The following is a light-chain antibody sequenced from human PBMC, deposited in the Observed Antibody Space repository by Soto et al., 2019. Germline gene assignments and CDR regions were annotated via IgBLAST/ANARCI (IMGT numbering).Light chain of an antibody. V-gene: IGKV3-15*01. CDR2: AAS. CDR1: QSVSSN. Sequence: EIVMTQSPATLSVSPGERATISCRASQSVSSNLGWYQQKPGKAPRLLIYAASTMDTGIPARFSGSGSGTEFTLTISSLQSEDFAVYYCQQYNNWPPDTFGERTKLEIK. J-gene: IGKJ2*01. CDR3: QQYNNWPPDT.